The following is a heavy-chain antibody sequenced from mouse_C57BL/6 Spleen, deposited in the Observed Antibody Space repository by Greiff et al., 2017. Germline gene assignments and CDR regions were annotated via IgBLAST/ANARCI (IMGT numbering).Heavy chain of an antibody. V-gene: IGHV1-85*01. CDR2: IYPRDGST. D-gene: IGHD1-1*01. CDR3: ARGYYGTPVAY. Sequence: QVHVKQSGPELVKPGASVKLSCKASGYTFTSYDINWVKQRPGQGLEWIGWIYPRDGSTKYNETFQGKATLTVDTSSSTVYMELHILTSEDSSGYFCARGYYGTPVAYWGQGTLVTVAA. CDR1: GYTFTSYD. J-gene: IGHJ3*01.